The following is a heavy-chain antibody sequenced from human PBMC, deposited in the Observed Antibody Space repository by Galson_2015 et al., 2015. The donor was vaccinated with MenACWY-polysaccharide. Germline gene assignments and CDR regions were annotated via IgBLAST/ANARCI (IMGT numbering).Heavy chain of an antibody. CDR3: ARGRRDTAVAATAAVFLDY. V-gene: IGHV1-8*01. Sequence: SVKVSCKASGYTFTSYDINWVRQATGQGLGWMGWMSPNSAKTGYAQKFQGRVTMTRNTSISTAYMELSSLTSEDTAVYYCARGRRDTAVAATAAVFLDYWGQGILVTVSS. CDR1: GYTFTSYD. CDR2: MSPNSAKT. J-gene: IGHJ4*02. D-gene: IGHD6-19*01.